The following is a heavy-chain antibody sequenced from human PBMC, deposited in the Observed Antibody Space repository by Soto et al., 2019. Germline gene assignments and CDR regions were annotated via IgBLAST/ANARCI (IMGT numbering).Heavy chain of an antibody. Sequence: GGSLRLSCAASGFTFSSYAMTWVRQAPGKGLEWVSGISGNGGTTYYADSVKGRFTVSRDNSKNTLYLQMNSLRAEDTAVYYCAKDRPFYDYIWGSYPDYWGQGTLVTVSS. D-gene: IGHD3-16*01. CDR1: GFTFSSYA. CDR3: AKDRPFYDYIWGSYPDY. J-gene: IGHJ4*02. V-gene: IGHV3-23*01. CDR2: ISGNGGTT.